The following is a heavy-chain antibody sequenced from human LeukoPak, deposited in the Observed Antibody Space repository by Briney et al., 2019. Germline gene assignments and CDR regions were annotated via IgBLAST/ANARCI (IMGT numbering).Heavy chain of an antibody. CDR1: GFTFSSYG. J-gene: IGHJ4*02. CDR2: ISYDGSNK. CDR3: AKEGSRSGYSSSWYAGGIDY. V-gene: IGHV3-30*18. D-gene: IGHD6-13*01. Sequence: PGGPLRLSCAASGFTFSSYGMHWVRQAPGKGLEWVAVISYDGSNKYYADSVKGRFTISRDNSKNTLYLQMNSLRAEDTAVYYCAKEGSRSGYSSSWYAGGIDYWGQGTLVTVSS.